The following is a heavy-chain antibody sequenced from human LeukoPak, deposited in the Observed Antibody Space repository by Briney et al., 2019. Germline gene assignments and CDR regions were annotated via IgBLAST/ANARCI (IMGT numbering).Heavy chain of an antibody. Sequence: GYLSLSCVASGFTFSHSWISWVRQPPATGLEWVANMNQDGSAKGYVDSVKGRFTIARDNARNSLYLQMSSLRHEGTAVYYCATYTGCVAGDVWGQGTTVTVSS. CDR2: MNQDGSAK. CDR1: GFTFSHSW. D-gene: IGHD2-2*02. J-gene: IGHJ6*02. V-gene: IGHV3-7*01. CDR3: ATYTGCVAGDV.